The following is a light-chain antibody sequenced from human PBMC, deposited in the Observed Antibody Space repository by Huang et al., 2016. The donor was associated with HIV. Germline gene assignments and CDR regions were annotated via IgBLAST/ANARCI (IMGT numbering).Light chain of an antibody. CDR2: ASS. CDR3: QQLKSYPYT. CDR1: QGIRTY. J-gene: IGKJ2*01. V-gene: IGKV1-9*01. Sequence: IQLTQSPSSLSASVGDRVTITCRASQGIRTYLAWYQQRPGKAPTLLIHASSTLRSGVSERFSGTGSGTEFTLTISTLQVEDFATYYCQQLKSYPYTFGQGTTLGLK.